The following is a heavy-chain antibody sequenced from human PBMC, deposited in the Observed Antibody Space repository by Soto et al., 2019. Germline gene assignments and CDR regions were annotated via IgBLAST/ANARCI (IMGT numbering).Heavy chain of an antibody. CDR1: GGSLSPYY. CDR3: ARGGRYRYAMDV. D-gene: IGHD1-1*01. J-gene: IGHJ6*02. Sequence: QVQLQESGPGLVKPSENLSLTWTVSGGSLSPYYWIWIRQPPGKGLEWIGYIYHSGTTNYNPSLKSRVSISVDASKNQFSLKLSSVTAADTAVYYCARGGRYRYAMDVWGQGITVSVSS. V-gene: IGHV4-59*01. CDR2: IYHSGTT.